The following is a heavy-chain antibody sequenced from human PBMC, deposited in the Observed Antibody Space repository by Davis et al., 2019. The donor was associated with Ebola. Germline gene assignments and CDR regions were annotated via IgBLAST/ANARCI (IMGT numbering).Heavy chain of an antibody. CDR3: ARDLPLRGDSYRSVMDV. Sequence: GASLTISCAASGFTFSSYSMNWVRHAPGKGLERVSYIRSSSSIYYADSATGRFTISRDNAKNSLYLQMNSLRDEDTAVYYCARDLPLRGDSYRSVMDVWGQGTTVTVSS. J-gene: IGHJ6*02. CDR2: IRSSSSI. CDR1: GFTFSSYS. V-gene: IGHV3-48*02. D-gene: IGHD5-18*01.